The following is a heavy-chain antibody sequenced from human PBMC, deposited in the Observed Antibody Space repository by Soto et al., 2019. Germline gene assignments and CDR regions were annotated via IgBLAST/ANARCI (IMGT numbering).Heavy chain of an antibody. CDR3: AGHSSSWYLGC. Sequence: QVQLQESGPGLVKPSETLSLTCTVSGGSISSYYWSWIRQPPGKGLEWIGYIYYSGSTNYNPSLKSRVTISVDTSKNQFSLKLSSVTAADTAVYYCAGHSSSWYLGCWGQGTLVTVSS. V-gene: IGHV4-59*01. CDR1: GGSISSYY. D-gene: IGHD6-13*01. CDR2: IYYSGST. J-gene: IGHJ4*02.